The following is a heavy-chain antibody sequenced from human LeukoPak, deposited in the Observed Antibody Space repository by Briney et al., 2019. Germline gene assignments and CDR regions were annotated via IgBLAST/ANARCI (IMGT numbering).Heavy chain of an antibody. J-gene: IGHJ4*02. D-gene: IGHD4-23*01. CDR1: GFTFSNYW. Sequence: GGSLRLSCAASGFTFSNYWMTWVRQAPGKGLEWVANIKQDGSEKYYVDSVKGRFTISRDNAKNTLFLQMNSLRVEDTAVYYCARGRPHGNDYWGQGTLVTVSS. CDR3: ARGRPHGNDY. CDR2: IKQDGSEK. V-gene: IGHV3-7*01.